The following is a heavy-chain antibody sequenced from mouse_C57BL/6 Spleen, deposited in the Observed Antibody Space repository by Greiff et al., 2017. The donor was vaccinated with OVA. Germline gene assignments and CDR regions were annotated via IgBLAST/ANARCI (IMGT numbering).Heavy chain of an antibody. J-gene: IGHJ3*01. Sequence: EVQLQQSGAELVKPGASVKLSCTASGFNIKDYYMHWVKQRTEQGLEWIGRIDPANGNTKYAPKFQGKATITADTSSNTAYLQLSSLTSEDTAIYYCARSWGDGYYGAYWGQGTLVTVSA. CDR3: ARSWGDGYYGAY. CDR2: IDPANGNT. CDR1: GFNIKDYY. V-gene: IGHV14-3*01. D-gene: IGHD2-3*01.